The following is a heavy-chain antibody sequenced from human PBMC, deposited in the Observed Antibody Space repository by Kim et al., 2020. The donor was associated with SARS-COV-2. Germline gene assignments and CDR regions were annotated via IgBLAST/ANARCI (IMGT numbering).Heavy chain of an antibody. D-gene: IGHD3-10*01. Sequence: GGSLRLSCAVSGFTVSSNYMGWVRQAPGKGLEWVSVIYSGGSTYYADSVEGRFTISRDNSKNMVYLHMNSLSVDDTAIYYCASGDYYGSGNYYQLDYWGQGTLVTVSS. J-gene: IGHJ4*02. V-gene: IGHV3-53*01. CDR3: ASGDYYGSGNYYQLDY. CDR1: GFTVSSNY. CDR2: IYSGGST.